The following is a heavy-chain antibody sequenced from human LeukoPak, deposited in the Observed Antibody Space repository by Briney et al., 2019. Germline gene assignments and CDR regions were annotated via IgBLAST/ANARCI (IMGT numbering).Heavy chain of an antibody. J-gene: IGHJ6*02. D-gene: IGHD3-10*01. CDR3: ARAWGSGSYYGFYYYYGMDV. Sequence: ASVKVSCKASGYTFTSYGISWVRQAPGQGLEWMGWISAYNGNTNYAQKLQGRVTMTRDTSTSTVYMELSSLRSEDTAVYYCARAWGSGSYYGFYYYYGMDVWGQGTTVTVSS. V-gene: IGHV1-18*01. CDR1: GYTFTSYG. CDR2: ISAYNGNT.